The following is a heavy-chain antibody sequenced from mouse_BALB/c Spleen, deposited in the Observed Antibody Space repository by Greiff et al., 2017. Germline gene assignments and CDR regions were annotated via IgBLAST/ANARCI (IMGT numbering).Heavy chain of an antibody. CDR1: GFTFSSYA. D-gene: IGHD2-14*01. CDR2: ISSGGSYT. V-gene: IGHV5-9-4*01. Sequence: EVHLVESGGGLVKPGGSLKLSCAASGFTFSSYAMSWVRQSPEKRLEWVAEISSGGSYTYYPDTVTGRFTISRDNAKNTLYLEMSSLRSEDTAMYYCARVYYRYGFAYWGQGTLVTVSA. J-gene: IGHJ3*01. CDR3: ARVYYRYGFAY.